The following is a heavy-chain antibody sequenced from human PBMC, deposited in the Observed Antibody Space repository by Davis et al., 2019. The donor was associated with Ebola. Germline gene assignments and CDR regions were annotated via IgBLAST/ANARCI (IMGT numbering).Heavy chain of an antibody. CDR2: IRSKANSYAT. CDR3: TSTVVTSGSDY. V-gene: IGHV3-73*01. Sequence: GGSLRLSCAASGFTFSGSAMHWVRPASGKGLEWVGRIRSKANSYATAYAASVKGRFTISRDDSKNTAYLQMNSLKTEDTAVYYCTSTVVTSGSDYWGQGTLVTVSS. CDR1: GFTFSGSA. J-gene: IGHJ4*02. D-gene: IGHD4-23*01.